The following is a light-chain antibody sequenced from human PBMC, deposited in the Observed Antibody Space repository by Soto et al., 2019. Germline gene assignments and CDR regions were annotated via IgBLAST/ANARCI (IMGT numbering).Light chain of an antibody. Sequence: DIQMTQSPSSLSASVVDIFTITCQASQNINNYLNWYQQKPGRAPKLLIYDASNLEAGVPSRFRGSGSGTDFTFTISRLQPEDIATYYCQQYENLPTFGQGTQLEIK. J-gene: IGKJ5*01. CDR3: QQYENLPT. CDR2: DAS. V-gene: IGKV1-33*01. CDR1: QNINNY.